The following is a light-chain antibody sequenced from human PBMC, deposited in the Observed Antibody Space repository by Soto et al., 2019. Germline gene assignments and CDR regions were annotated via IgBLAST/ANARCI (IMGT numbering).Light chain of an antibody. CDR1: SSDVGGYNY. J-gene: IGLJ1*01. Sequence: QSVLTQPRSVSGSPGQSVTISCTGTSSDVGGYNYVSWYQKHPGKAPKLMIYDVSKRPSGVPDRFSGFKSGNTASLTISGLQAEAEADYSCCSHAGTYIYVFGTGTKVTVL. CDR3: CSHAGTYIYV. CDR2: DVS. V-gene: IGLV2-11*01.